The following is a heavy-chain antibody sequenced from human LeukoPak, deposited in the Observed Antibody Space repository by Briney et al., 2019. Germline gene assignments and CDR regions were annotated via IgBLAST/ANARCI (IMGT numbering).Heavy chain of an antibody. Sequence: PSETLSLTCTVSGYSISSGYYWGWIRQPPGKGLEWIGSSYYSGDTYYNPSLQSRITISVDTSKNQFSLRLSSATAADTAVYYCARQYYGGNDTGLDYWGRGTLVTVSS. CDR1: GYSISSGYY. D-gene: IGHD4-23*01. J-gene: IGHJ4*02. CDR2: SYYSGDT. V-gene: IGHV4-38-2*02. CDR3: ARQYYGGNDTGLDY.